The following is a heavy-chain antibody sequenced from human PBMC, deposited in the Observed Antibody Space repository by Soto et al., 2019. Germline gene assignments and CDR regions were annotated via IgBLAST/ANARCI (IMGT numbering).Heavy chain of an antibody. J-gene: IGHJ5*02. CDR3: ARPYSSSWYFNWFDP. D-gene: IGHD6-13*01. CDR1: GYTFTSYY. Sequence: ASVKVSCKASGYTFTSYYMHWVRQAPGQGLEWMGIINPSGGSTSYAQKFQGRVTMTRDTSTSTVYMELISLRSEDTAVYYCARPYSSSWYFNWFDPWGQGTLVTVSS. V-gene: IGHV1-46*01. CDR2: INPSGGST.